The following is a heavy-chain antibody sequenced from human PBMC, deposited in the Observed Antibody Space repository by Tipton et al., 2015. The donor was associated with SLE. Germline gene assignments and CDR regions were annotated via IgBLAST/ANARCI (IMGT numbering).Heavy chain of an antibody. CDR2: IYYSGST. D-gene: IGHD3-10*01. V-gene: IGHV4-59*11. CDR1: GGSISSHY. Sequence: TLSLTCTVSGGSISSHYWSWIRQPPGKGLEWIGYIYYSGSTNYNPSLKSRVTISVDTSKNQFSLKLSSVTAADTAVYYCARGITIGMDVWGQGTTVTVS. J-gene: IGHJ6*02. CDR3: ARGITIGMDV.